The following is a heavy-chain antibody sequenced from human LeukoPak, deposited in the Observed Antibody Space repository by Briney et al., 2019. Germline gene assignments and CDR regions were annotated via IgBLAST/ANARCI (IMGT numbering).Heavy chain of an antibody. CDR3: ARSMGGRGNYRPYGMDV. Sequence: SETLSLTCTVSGGSISSSSYYWGWIRQPPGKGLEWIGSIYYSGSTYYNPSLKSRVTISVDTSKNQFSLKLSSVTAADTAVYYCARSMGGRGNYRPYGMDVWGQGTTVTVSS. CDR2: IYYSGST. J-gene: IGHJ6*02. CDR1: GGSISSSSYY. D-gene: IGHD2-15*01. V-gene: IGHV4-39*07.